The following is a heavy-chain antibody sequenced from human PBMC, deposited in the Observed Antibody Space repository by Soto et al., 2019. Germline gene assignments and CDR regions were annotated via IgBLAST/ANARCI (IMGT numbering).Heavy chain of an antibody. CDR2: IYNDGTT. CDR3: VTAMGLYYYGLDG. D-gene: IGHD5-18*01. V-gene: IGHV3-66*01. CDR1: GFTVSSHY. J-gene: IGHJ6*02. Sequence: EVQVVESGGGLVQPGGSLRLSCAASGFTVSSHYMNWVRQPPGKGLEWVSVIYNDGTTDYADSVKGRFSISRDNPKNTLYLHMNSLGAEDPAVYYCVTAMGLYYYGLDGWGQGTTVTVSS.